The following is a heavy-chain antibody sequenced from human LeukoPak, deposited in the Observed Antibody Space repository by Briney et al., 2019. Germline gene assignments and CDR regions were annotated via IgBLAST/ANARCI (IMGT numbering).Heavy chain of an antibody. V-gene: IGHV5-51*01. CDR1: GYSFTSYC. J-gene: IGHJ4*02. D-gene: IGHD6-13*01. Sequence: GESLKISCKGSGYSFTSYCIGWVRQMPGKRLEWMGIIYPGDSDTRYSPSFQGQVTISADKSISTAYLQWSSLKASDTAMYYCARQGSSWPVFFDYWGQGTLVTVSS. CDR2: IYPGDSDT. CDR3: ARQGSSWPVFFDY.